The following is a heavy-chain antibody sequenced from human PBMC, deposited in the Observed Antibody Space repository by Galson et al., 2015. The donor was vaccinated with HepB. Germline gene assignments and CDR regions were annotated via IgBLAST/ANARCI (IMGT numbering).Heavy chain of an antibody. D-gene: IGHD5-12*01. CDR3: ARLIGGGYAAINWFDP. CDR2: IYTSGST. Sequence: SETLSLTCTVSGGSISSYYWSWIRQPAGKGLEWIGRIYTSGSTNYSPSLKSRVTMSVDTSKNQFSLKLSSVTAADTAVYYCARLIGGGYAAINWFDPWGQGTLVTVSS. J-gene: IGHJ5*02. CDR1: GGSISSYY. V-gene: IGHV4-4*07.